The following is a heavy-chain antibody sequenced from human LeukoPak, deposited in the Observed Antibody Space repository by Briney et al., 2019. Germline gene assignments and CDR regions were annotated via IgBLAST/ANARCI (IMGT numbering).Heavy chain of an antibody. CDR1: GFTFSSYS. Sequence: PGGSLRLSCAASGFTFSSYSMNWVRQAPGKGLEWVSSISSDSSYTDYADSLKGRFTISRDNAKNSLYLQMNSLRAEDTAVYYCARSPDYQGYWGQGTLVTVSS. D-gene: IGHD2-2*01. CDR2: ISSDSSYT. J-gene: IGHJ4*02. CDR3: ARSPDYQGY. V-gene: IGHV3-21*01.